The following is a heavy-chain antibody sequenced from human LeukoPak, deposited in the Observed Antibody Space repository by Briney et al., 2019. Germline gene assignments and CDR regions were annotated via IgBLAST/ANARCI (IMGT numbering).Heavy chain of an antibody. CDR1: GFTFGDYA. CDR2: IRNKAYGGTT. D-gene: IGHD5-12*01. J-gene: IGHJ4*02. CDR3: TRRSGYGVVDY. Sequence: GGSLRLSCTASGFTFGDYAMSWVRQAPGKGLEWVGFIRNKAYGGTTEYAASVKGRFTISRDDSKSIAYLQMNSLKTEDTAVYYCTRRSGYGVVDYWGQGTLVTVSS. V-gene: IGHV3-49*04.